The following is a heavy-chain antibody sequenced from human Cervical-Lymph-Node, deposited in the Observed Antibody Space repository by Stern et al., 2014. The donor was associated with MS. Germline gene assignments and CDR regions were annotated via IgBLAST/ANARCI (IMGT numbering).Heavy chain of an antibody. Sequence: QLQLQESGPGLVKPSETLSLTCSVSGGSFRSSSHYWGWIRQAPGKGLEWIGSVYYGGATHDNPSLQSRATISVDMSRNQFSLKLNPVTAADTAVYYCARHHDNTGYYYQSHFDYWGQGILVTVSS. V-gene: IGHV4-39*01. CDR3: ARHHDNTGYYYQSHFDY. CDR1: GGSFRSSSHY. J-gene: IGHJ4*02. CDR2: VYYGGAT. D-gene: IGHD3-22*01.